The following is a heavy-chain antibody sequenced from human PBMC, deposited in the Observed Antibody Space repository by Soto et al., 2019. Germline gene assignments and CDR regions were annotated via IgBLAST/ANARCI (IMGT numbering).Heavy chain of an antibody. Sequence: EVQPLESGGGLVPPGGSLRPSCAASGFTFSNYPMNCVRQAPGKGLERVPAISSSGGFTYYADSLQGRFTTSRDNSKHTLFLQMNSLRAGDTAVFYCAKDGDTNIVGNYFDYWGQGTLVTVSS. CDR2: ISSSGGFT. J-gene: IGHJ4*02. V-gene: IGHV3-23*01. D-gene: IGHD5-12*01. CDR1: GFTFSNYP. CDR3: AKDGDTNIVGNYFDY.